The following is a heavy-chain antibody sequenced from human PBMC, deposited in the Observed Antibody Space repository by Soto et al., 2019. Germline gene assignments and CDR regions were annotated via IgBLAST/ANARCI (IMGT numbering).Heavy chain of an antibody. CDR3: ARLGRSSSSSVE. J-gene: IGHJ4*02. CDR1: GFTFSSYS. V-gene: IGHV3-21*01. D-gene: IGHD6-6*01. Sequence: PGGSLRLSCAASGFTFSSYSMNWVRQAPGKGLEWVSSISSSSSYIYYADSVKGRFTISRDNAKNSLYLQMNSLRAEDTAVYYCARLGRSSSSSVEWGQGTLVTVSS. CDR2: ISSSSSYI.